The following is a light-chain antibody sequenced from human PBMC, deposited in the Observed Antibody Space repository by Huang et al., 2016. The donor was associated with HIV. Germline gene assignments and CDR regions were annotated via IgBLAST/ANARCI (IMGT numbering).Light chain of an antibody. CDR2: KLA. CDR1: QSFVYGDGNIY. J-gene: IGKJ1*01. V-gene: IGKV2-30*01. CDR3: MQASHGAAT. Sequence: DVLLTRSPLSLPVTLGQPAFITCKSNQSFVYGDGNIYLNWFHQRPGHFPRRLIYKLANRDSGVPDRFSAGGSGTDFTLWISEVEAEDVGDYYCMQASHGAATFGQGTRVDIK.